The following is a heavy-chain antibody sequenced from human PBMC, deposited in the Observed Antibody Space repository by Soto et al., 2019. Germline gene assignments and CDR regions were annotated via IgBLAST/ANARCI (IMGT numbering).Heavy chain of an antibody. J-gene: IGHJ4*02. CDR1: GFTFSDHP. CDR2: ITSGGRYV. Sequence: GGSLRLSCAASGFTFSDHPMIWVRQVPGEGLEWVSSITSGGRYVYYADSVKGRFIISRDNAEKSLYLQMNSLIAEDTAVYYCVREGIGNYWSGFDWGQGTLVTVSS. D-gene: IGHD2-8*02. V-gene: IGHV3-21*01. CDR3: VREGIGNYWSGFD.